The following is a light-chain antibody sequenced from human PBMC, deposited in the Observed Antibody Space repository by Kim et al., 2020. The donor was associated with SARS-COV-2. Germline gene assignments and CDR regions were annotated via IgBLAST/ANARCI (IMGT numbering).Light chain of an antibody. CDR1: SLRSYY. Sequence: SSELTQDPAVSVALGQTVRITCQGDSLRSYYASWYQQKPGQAPVLVIYGKNNRPSGIPDRFSGSSSGNTASLTITGAQAEDEADYYCNSRDSSGNHLRNVFGGGTQLTVL. V-gene: IGLV3-19*01. J-gene: IGLJ2*01. CDR2: GKN. CDR3: NSRDSSGNHLRNV.